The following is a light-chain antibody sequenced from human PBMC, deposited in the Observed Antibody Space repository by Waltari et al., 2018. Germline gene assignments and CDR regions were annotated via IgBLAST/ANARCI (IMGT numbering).Light chain of an antibody. Sequence: SALTQPASVSGSPGQSITISCPGTRRDIGTYKFFSWYQGYPGKAPQLRIYEATKRPAWVSDRFSASKSGNTASLTISGLQADDEADYSCCSYAGGTAYVFGTGTRVTVL. CDR1: RRDIGTYKF. V-gene: IGLV2-23*01. J-gene: IGLJ1*01. CDR2: EAT. CDR3: CSYAGGTAYV.